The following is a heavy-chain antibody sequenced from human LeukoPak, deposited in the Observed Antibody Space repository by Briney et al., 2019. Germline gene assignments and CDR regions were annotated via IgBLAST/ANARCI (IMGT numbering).Heavy chain of an antibody. CDR3: AKELDSSGYFDY. J-gene: IGHJ4*02. CDR2: ISGSGGST. CDR1: GFTFSNYD. Sequence: GGSLRLSCAASGFTFSNYDMSWVRQAPGKGLEWVSGISGSGGSTYHADSVKGRFTISRHNSKNTLYLQMNSLRAEDTAVYYCAKELDSSGYFDYWGQGTLVTVSS. V-gene: IGHV3-23*01. D-gene: IGHD3-22*01.